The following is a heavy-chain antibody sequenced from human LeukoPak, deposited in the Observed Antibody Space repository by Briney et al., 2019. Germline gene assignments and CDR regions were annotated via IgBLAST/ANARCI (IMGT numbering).Heavy chain of an antibody. J-gene: IGHJ4*02. CDR3: ARGRGDGRLDY. D-gene: IGHD2-21*02. CDR1: GFTFSSYE. Sequence: GGSLRLSCAASGFTFSSYEMNWVRQAPGKGLEWVSYISSSGGSTYYADSVKGRFTISRDNSKNSLYLQMNSLRAEDTALYYCARGRGDGRLDYWGQGTLVTVSS. V-gene: IGHV3-48*03. CDR2: ISSSGGST.